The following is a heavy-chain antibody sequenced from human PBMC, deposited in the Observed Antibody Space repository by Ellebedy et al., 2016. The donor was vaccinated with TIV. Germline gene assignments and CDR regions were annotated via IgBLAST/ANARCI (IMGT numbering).Heavy chain of an antibody. CDR3: ARGPAGYNAGKHDF. CDR2: IKYDLSQT. Sequence: GESLKISCAASGFTFSSYAMSWVRQAPGEGLEWVANIKYDLSQTYYLDSVKGRFTISRDNAKNSLYLHMNSLRAEDTALYYCARGPAGYNAGKHDFWGQGTLVVVSS. J-gene: IGHJ4*02. D-gene: IGHD1-14*01. CDR1: GFTFSSYA. V-gene: IGHV3-7*01.